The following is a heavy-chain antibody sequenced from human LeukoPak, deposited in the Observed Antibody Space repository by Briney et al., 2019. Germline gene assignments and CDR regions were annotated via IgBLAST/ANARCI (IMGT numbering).Heavy chain of an antibody. D-gene: IGHD3-10*01. J-gene: IGHJ1*01. V-gene: IGHV3-15*01. Sequence: GGSLRLSCAASGFTFSNAWMSWVRQAPGKGLEWVGRIKSKTDGGTTDYAAPVKGRFTISRDDSKNTLYLQMNSLKTEDTAVYYCATDRKYYYGTPFQHWGQGTLVTVSS. CDR1: GFTFSNAW. CDR2: IKSKTDGGTT. CDR3: ATDRKYYYGTPFQH.